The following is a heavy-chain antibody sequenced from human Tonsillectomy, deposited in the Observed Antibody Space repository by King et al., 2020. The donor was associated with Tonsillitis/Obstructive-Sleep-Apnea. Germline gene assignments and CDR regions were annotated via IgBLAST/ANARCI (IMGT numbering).Heavy chain of an antibody. V-gene: IGHV4-39*01. CDR1: GGSISSSSYY. Sequence: LQLQESGPGLVKPSETLSLTCTVSGGSISSSSYYWGWIRQPPGKGLEWIGSIYYSGSTYYNPSLKSRVTISVDTSKNQFSLKLSSVTAADTAVYYCARHTPTAMVISGNWFDPWGQGTLVTVSS. J-gene: IGHJ5*02. CDR3: ARHTPTAMVISGNWFDP. D-gene: IGHD5-18*01. CDR2: IYYSGST.